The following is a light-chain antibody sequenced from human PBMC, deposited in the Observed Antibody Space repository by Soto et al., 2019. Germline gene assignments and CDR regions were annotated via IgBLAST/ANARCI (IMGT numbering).Light chain of an antibody. CDR3: QQSFSAPRT. J-gene: IGKJ2*01. V-gene: IGKV1-39*01. Sequence: DIQMRQSPSSLSASVGDSVTITCRASETIIDYLNWYQQQPGEAPKLLIFSASSVHSGVPSRFRGSGSGTHFTLTISSLQPEDFATYFCQQSFSAPRTFGQGTKLQAK. CDR2: SAS. CDR1: ETIIDY.